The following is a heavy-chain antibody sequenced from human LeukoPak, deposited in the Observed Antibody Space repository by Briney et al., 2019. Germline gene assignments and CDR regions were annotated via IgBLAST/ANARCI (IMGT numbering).Heavy chain of an antibody. V-gene: IGHV1-2*02. J-gene: IGHJ4*02. CDR2: INPNSGGT. Sequence: GASVKVSCKASGYTFTGYYMHWVRQAPGQGLEWMGWINPNSGGTNYAQKLQGRVTMTTDTSTSTAYTELRSLRSDDTAVYYCARVPYSYLYYFDYWGQGTLVTVSS. D-gene: IGHD5-18*01. CDR3: ARVPYSYLYYFDY. CDR1: GYTFTGYY.